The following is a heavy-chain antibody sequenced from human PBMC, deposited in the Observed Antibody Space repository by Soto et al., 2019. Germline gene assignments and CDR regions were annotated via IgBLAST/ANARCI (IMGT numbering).Heavy chain of an antibody. CDR1: GDTFNSYA. CDR2: IIPIFGAA. V-gene: IGHV1-69*12. J-gene: IGHJ4*02. D-gene: IGHD6-13*01. CDR3: GRELRITTAGPRPDDY. Sequence: QVQLMQSGAEVKKPGSSVKVSCKASGDTFNSYAVNWVRQAPGQGLEWMGGIIPIFGAANYAQKFQGRVKMTADEPTSTVDMELRSRRSDDTAEFYWGRELRITTAGPRPDDYWGQGTLVTVSS.